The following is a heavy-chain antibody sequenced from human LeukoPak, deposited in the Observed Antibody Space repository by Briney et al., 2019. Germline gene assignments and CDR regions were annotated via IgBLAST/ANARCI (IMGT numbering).Heavy chain of an antibody. J-gene: IGHJ3*02. V-gene: IGHV3-21*01. CDR3: ARDLSTPPNDAFDI. CDR2: IISSSSYI. D-gene: IGHD2/OR15-2a*01. Sequence: GGSLRLSCAASGFTFSSYSMNWVRQAPGKGLEWVSSIISSSSYIYYADSVKGRFTISRDNAKNSLYLQMNSLRAEDTAVYYCARDLSTPPNDAFDIWGQGTMVTVSS. CDR1: GFTFSSYS.